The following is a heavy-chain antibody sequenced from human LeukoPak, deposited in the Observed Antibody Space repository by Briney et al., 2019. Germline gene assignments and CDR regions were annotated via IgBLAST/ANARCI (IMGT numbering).Heavy chain of an antibody. D-gene: IGHD6-13*01. V-gene: IGHV5-51*01. CDR2: IYPGDSDT. CDR1: GYNFTSYW. Sequence: GESLQISCKGSGYNFTSYWIGWVRQMPGKGLEWMGIIYPGDSDTRYSPSFQGQVTISADKSISTAYLQWSSLKASDTAMYYCARIGKYSSSRERAFDIWGQGTMVTVSS. J-gene: IGHJ3*02. CDR3: ARIGKYSSSRERAFDI.